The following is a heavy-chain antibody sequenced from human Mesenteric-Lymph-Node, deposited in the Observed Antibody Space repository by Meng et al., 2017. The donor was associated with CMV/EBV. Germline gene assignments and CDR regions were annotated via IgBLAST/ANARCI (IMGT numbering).Heavy chain of an antibody. CDR2: IYYSGTT. D-gene: IGHD3-3*02. J-gene: IGHJ5*02. Sequence: SETLSLTCTVSGASITSSDYYWGWIRQPPGKGLEWIGNIYYSGTTSYNPSLKSRVTMSMETSNNQFSLKMTSVTAADTAMYYCARVCPPIFGILKISFSWFDPWGQGMLVTVSS. CDR1: GASITSSDYY. V-gene: IGHV4-39*07. CDR3: ARVCPPIFGILKISFSWFDP.